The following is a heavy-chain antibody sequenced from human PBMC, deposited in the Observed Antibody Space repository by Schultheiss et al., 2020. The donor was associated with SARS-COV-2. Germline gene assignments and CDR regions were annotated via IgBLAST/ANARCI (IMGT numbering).Heavy chain of an antibody. CDR3: IGFGVVGGMDV. CDR1: GGTFSSYA. Sequence: SVKVSCKASGGTFSSYAISWVRQAPGQGLEWMGGIIPIFGTANYAQKFQGRVTITADESTSTAYMELSRLRSDDTAVYYCIGFGVVGGMDVWGQGTTVTVSS. D-gene: IGHD3-3*01. V-gene: IGHV1-69*13. CDR2: IIPIFGTA. J-gene: IGHJ6*02.